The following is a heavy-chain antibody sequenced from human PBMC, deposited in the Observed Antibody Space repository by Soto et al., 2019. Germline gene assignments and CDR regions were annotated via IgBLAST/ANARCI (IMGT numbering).Heavy chain of an antibody. CDR2: IIPIFGTA. CDR1: GGTFSSYA. Sequence: QVQLVQSGAEVKKPGSSVKVSCKASGGTFSSYAISWVRQAPGQGLERMGGIIPIFGTANYAQKFQGRVTITADESTSTAYMELSSLRSEDTAVYYCARALVGATSYYYYGMDVWGQGTTVTVSS. CDR3: ARALVGATSYYYYGMDV. D-gene: IGHD1-26*01. V-gene: IGHV1-69*01. J-gene: IGHJ6*02.